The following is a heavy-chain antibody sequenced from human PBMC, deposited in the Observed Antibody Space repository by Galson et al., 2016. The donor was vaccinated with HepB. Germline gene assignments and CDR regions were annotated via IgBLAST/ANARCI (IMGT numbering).Heavy chain of an antibody. D-gene: IGHD3-16*02. J-gene: IGHJ4*02. Sequence: SLRLSCAASGFTVSNNYMSWVRQAPGKGLEWVSLIYSGGSTSNADSVKGRFTISRDPFTNTLYLQMNSLRAEDTAVYFCTCGRSPGAYWGQGTLVTVSS. V-gene: IGHV3-53*01. CDR2: IYSGGST. CDR3: TCGRSPGAY. CDR1: GFTVSNNY.